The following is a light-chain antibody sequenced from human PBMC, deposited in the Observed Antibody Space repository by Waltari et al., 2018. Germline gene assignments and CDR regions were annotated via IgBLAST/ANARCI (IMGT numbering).Light chain of an antibody. Sequence: QSALTQPASVSGSPGQSVTIFCAGTSNDVGGYNSVSWYQEHPGQAPRVIIYDVSDRPSGVSDRCSGSKSGNTASLTISGLQAEDEADSYCSSQSSNDVVLFGGGTKLTVL. CDR3: SSQSSNDVVL. J-gene: IGLJ2*01. CDR2: DVS. V-gene: IGLV2-14*01. CDR1: SNDVGGYNS.